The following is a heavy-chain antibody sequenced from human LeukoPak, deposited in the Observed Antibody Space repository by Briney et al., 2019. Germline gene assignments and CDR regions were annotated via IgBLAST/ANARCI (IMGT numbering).Heavy chain of an antibody. CDR3: ARLSSSPGIYYFDY. Sequence: ASVKVSCKASGYTFTGYYMHWVRQAPGQGLEWMGWINPNSGGTYYAQKFQGRVTMTRDTSISTAYMELSRLRSDDTAVYYCARLSSSPGIYYFDYWGQGTLVTVSS. D-gene: IGHD6-6*01. J-gene: IGHJ4*02. V-gene: IGHV1-2*02. CDR1: GYTFTGYY. CDR2: INPNSGGT.